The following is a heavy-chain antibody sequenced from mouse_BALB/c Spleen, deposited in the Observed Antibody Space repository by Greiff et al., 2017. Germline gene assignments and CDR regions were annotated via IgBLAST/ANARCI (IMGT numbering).Heavy chain of an antibody. V-gene: IGHV14-1*02. CDR1: GFNIKDYY. CDR3: ARGLGNYAMDY. Sequence: EVKLQESGAELVRPGALVKLSCKASGFNIKDYYMHWVKQRPEQGLEWIGWIDPENGNTIYDPKFQGKASITADTSSNTAYLQLSSLTSEDTAVYYCARGLGNYAMDYWGQGTSVTVSS. D-gene: IGHD4-1*01. CDR2: IDPENGNT. J-gene: IGHJ4*01.